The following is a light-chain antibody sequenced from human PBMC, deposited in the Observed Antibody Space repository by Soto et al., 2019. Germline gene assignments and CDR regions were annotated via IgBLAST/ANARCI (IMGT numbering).Light chain of an antibody. CDR1: QSVSSK. Sequence: EIVMTQSPATLSVSPGERATLSCRASQSVSSKLAWYQQEPDQGPRLLIYGASSRATGIPARFSGSGSGTEFTLTISSLQSEDVAVYYCQHYSTWLWTFGQGTKVEIK. CDR2: GAS. V-gene: IGKV3-15*01. CDR3: QHYSTWLWT. J-gene: IGKJ1*01.